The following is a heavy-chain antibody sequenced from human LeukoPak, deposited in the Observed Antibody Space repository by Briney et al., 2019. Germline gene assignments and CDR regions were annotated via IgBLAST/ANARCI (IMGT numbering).Heavy chain of an antibody. D-gene: IGHD3-22*01. CDR2: IKQDGSEK. V-gene: IGHV3-7*01. J-gene: IGHJ4*02. CDR3: ARRSYYDSSGYYSFDY. Sequence: PGGSLRLSCAASGFTFSSYWMSWVRQAPGKGLEWVANIKQDGSEKYYVDSVKGRFTISRDNAKNSLYLQMNGLRAEDTAVYYCARRSYYDSSGYYSFDYWGQGTLVTVSS. CDR1: GFTFSSYW.